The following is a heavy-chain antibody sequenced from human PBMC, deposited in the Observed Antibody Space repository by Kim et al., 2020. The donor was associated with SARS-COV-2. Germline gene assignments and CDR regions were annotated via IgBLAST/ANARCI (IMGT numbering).Heavy chain of an antibody. J-gene: IGHJ4*02. CDR1: GFTFSSYA. CDR3: ARRTVTTKKFDY. V-gene: IGHV3-30*04. CDR2: ISYDGSNK. D-gene: IGHD4-17*01. Sequence: WGSLRLSCAASGFTFSSYAMHWVRQAPGKGLEWVAVISYDGSNKYYADSVKGRFTISRDNSKNTLYLQMNSLRAEDTAVYYCARRTVTTKKFDYWGQGTL.